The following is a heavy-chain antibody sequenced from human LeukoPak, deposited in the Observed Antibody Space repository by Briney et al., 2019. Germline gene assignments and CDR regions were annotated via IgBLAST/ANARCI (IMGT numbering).Heavy chain of an antibody. CDR1: GGTFSSYA. CDR3: ARGYGNGNWFDP. V-gene: IGHV1-69*05. CDR2: IIPIFGTA. Sequence: ASVKVSCKASGGTFSSYAISWVRQAPGQGLEWMGGIIPIFGTANYAQKFQGRVTITTDESTSTAYMELSSLRSEDTAVYHCARGYGNGNWFDPWGQGTLVTVSS. D-gene: IGHD1-14*01. J-gene: IGHJ5*02.